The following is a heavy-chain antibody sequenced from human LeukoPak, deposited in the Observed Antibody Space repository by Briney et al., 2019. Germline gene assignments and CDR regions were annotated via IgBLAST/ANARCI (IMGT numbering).Heavy chain of an antibody. V-gene: IGHV3-48*02. D-gene: IGHD2-15*01. CDR2: ISGISSNNI. CDR3: AQKGGADN. CDR1: GFTFSNAW. J-gene: IGHJ4*02. Sequence: GGSLRLSCAASGFTFSNAWMNWVRQAPGKGLEWVSYISGISSNNIYYADSVKGRFTISRDNAKNSLYLQMNSLRDEDTAVYYCAQKGGADNWGQGTLVTVSS.